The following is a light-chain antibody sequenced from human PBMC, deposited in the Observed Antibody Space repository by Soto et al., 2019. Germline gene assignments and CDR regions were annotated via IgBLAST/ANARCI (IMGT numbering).Light chain of an antibody. CDR1: DSDVGGYNF. CDR2: EVN. Sequence: QSALTQPASVSGSPGQSITISCTGTDSDVGGYNFVSWYQQHPDKAPKLMIYEVNKRPSGVPDRFSGSKSGNTASLTVSGLQPEDEADYYCSSYAGSNNLLFGGGTKLTVL. CDR3: SSYAGSNNLL. V-gene: IGLV2-8*01. J-gene: IGLJ2*01.